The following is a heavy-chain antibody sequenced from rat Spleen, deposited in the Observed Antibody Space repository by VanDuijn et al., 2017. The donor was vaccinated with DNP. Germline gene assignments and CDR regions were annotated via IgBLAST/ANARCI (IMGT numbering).Heavy chain of an antibody. Sequence: EVQLVETGGDLVQPRKSLKLSCVASGFTFSRYWMSWIRQAPGKRLEWVASINADGGSTYYPNSVRGRFTISSDNAKNTLYLQMNSLRSEDTATYYCARAKYSSHYWYFDFWGPGTMVTVSS. V-gene: IGHV5-58*01. CDR1: GFTFSRYW. CDR3: ARAKYSSHYWYFDF. J-gene: IGHJ1*01. CDR2: INADGGST. D-gene: IGHD1-2*01.